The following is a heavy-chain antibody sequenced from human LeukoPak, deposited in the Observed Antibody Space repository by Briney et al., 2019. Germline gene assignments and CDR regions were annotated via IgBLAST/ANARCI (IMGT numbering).Heavy chain of an antibody. CDR2: NSYNGDC. J-gene: IGHJ4*02. D-gene: IGHD1-14*01. V-gene: IGHV4-59*01. Sequence: SETLSLTCRVSGGNISSYYWTWMRQAPGEGLEGIGYNSYNGDCNYNPCLRSRVTISLDTSKHQFSLRLSSVTAADTAVYHCARVLGTPDYWGPGTLVTVSS. CDR3: ARVLGTPDY. CDR1: GGNISSYY.